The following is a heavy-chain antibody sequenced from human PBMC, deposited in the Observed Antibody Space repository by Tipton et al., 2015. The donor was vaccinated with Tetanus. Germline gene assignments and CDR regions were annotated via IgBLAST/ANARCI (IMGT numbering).Heavy chain of an antibody. J-gene: IGHJ3*02. CDR3: ARIGWPENNKPGFDI. CDR1: GGSITSYY. V-gene: IGHV4-59*13. Sequence: LVKPTETLSLTCNVSGGSITSYYWSWIRQRPGRGLEWVGYVHYTGKDNYSPSLRSRVTLSVDTSKNQFSLKMSSVTAADTAVYYCARIGWPENNKPGFDIWGQGTMVTVSS. CDR2: VHYTGKD. D-gene: IGHD1/OR15-1a*01.